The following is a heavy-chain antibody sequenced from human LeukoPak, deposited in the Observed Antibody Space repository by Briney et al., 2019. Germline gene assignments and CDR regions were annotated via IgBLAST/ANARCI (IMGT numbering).Heavy chain of an antibody. CDR2: ISHTGSTM. CDR1: GFTFSSYE. V-gene: IGHV3-48*03. J-gene: IGHJ3*02. CDR3: VRDKRFGDVRIRAFDI. D-gene: IGHD3-10*01. Sequence: GGSLRLSCAASGFTFSSYEMDWVRQAPGKGLEWVPYISHTGSTMYYAESVKGRFTISRDNAKNSLYLQMNSLRAEDTAVYYCVRDKRFGDVRIRAFDIWGQGTMVTVSS.